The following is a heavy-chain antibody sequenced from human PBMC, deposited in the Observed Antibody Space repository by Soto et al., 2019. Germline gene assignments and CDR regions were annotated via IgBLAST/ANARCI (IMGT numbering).Heavy chain of an antibody. CDR1: GGTFSSYA. D-gene: IGHD2-15*01. V-gene: IGHV1-69*12. Sequence: QVQLVQSGAEVKKPGSSVKVSCKASGGTFSSYAISWVRQAPGQGLEWMGGIIPIFGTANYAQKFQGRVTITADESTSTAYMELSSLRSEDTAVYYCARDLRVWGSSPGYYYGMDVWGQGTTVTVSS. J-gene: IGHJ6*02. CDR2: IIPIFGTA. CDR3: ARDLRVWGSSPGYYYGMDV.